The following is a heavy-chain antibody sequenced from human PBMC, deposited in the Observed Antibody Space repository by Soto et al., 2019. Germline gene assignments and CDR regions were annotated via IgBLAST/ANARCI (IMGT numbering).Heavy chain of an antibody. D-gene: IGHD2-15*01. V-gene: IGHV3-30*18. CDR3: AKESQMPYSIAYYYYSGMDV. CDR2: ISHDGSNK. CDR1: GFTFSSYD. J-gene: IGHJ6*02. Sequence: GGSLRLSCAASGFTFSSYDMHWVRQAPGKGLEWVAVISHDGSNKYYADSVRGRFTISRDNSKNTLYLQMNSLRAEDTAVYYCAKESQMPYSIAYYYYSGMDVWGRGTTVTVSS.